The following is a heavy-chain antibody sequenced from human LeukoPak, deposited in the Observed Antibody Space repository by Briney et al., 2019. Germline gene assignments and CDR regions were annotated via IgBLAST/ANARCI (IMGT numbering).Heavy chain of an antibody. Sequence: TGGSLRLSCAASGFTFTIYTMNWVRQAPGKGLEWVSSISSSSGFIFYADSVKGRFTISRDNAKNSLHLQMNSLRAEDTAVYYCAREGTTVTHFDYWGQGTLVTVSS. V-gene: IGHV3-21*01. D-gene: IGHD4-11*01. CDR3: AREGTTVTHFDY. CDR1: GFTFTIYT. CDR2: ISSSSGFI. J-gene: IGHJ4*02.